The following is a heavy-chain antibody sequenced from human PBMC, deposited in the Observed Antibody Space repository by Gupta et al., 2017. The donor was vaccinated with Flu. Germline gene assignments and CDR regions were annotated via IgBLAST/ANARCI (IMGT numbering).Heavy chain of an antibody. CDR2: IYYSGRT. V-gene: IGHV4-31*02. J-gene: IGHJ5*01. Sequence: TWIRQRPEKGLEWIGHIYYSGRTYYSPALKSRATMSVDTSKSQFSLKLSSVTAADTAVDYCARGYCSSGSCASGGHNWFDSWGQGTLIPVSS. D-gene: IGHD2-15*01. CDR3: ARGYCSSGSCASGGHNWFDS.